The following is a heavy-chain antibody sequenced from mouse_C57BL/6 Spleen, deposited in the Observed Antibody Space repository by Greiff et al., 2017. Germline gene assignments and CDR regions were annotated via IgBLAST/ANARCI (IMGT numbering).Heavy chain of an antibody. Sequence: QVQLQQSGAELVKPGASVKISCKASGYAFSSYWMNWVKQRPGKGLEWIGQIYPGDGDTNYNGKFKGKATLTADKSSSTAYMQLSSLTSEDSAVYFCARGGSSYGSAMDYWGQGTSVTVSS. J-gene: IGHJ4*01. V-gene: IGHV1-80*01. CDR2: IYPGDGDT. CDR1: GYAFSSYW. D-gene: IGHD1-1*01. CDR3: ARGGSSYGSAMDY.